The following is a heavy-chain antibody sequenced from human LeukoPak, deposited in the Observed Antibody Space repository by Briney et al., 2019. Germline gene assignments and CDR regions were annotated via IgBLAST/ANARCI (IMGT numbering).Heavy chain of an antibody. CDR2: IKGDGSEK. J-gene: IGHJ4*02. D-gene: IGHD3-16*01. V-gene: IGHV3-7*01. Sequence: GGSLILSCAASGFIFHNYWMGWVRQAPGKALEYVGNIKGDGSEKYYVDSLKGRFTISRDNAKNSLYLQMNNLRVEDTAVYYCVRDDSSDSGYYYDHDWGQGTLVTVSS. CDR3: VRDDSSDSGYYYDHD. CDR1: GFIFHNYW.